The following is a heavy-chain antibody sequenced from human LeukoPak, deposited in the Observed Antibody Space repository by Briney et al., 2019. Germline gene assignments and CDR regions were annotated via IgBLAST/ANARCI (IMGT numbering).Heavy chain of an antibody. J-gene: IGHJ4*02. D-gene: IGHD1-1*01. CDR1: GGSISGTSYC. V-gene: IGHV4-39*07. CDR3: ARDGSDNCGLFDN. Sequence: SETLSLTCSVSGGSISGTSYCWGWIRQPPGKGPEWIGSHYHTGRIYHNPSLNSRVTISVDTSKNQFSLKLSSVTDADTAVYYCARDGSDNCGLFDNWGRGTLVTVSS. CDR2: HYHTGRI.